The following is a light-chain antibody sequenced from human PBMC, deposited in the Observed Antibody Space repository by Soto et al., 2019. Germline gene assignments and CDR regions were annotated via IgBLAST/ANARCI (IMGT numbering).Light chain of an antibody. CDR2: DVS. V-gene: IGKV3-20*01. J-gene: IGKJ1*01. CDR3: QQYGSSPT. CDR1: QSVSSSY. Sequence: EIVLTQSPGTLSLSPGERATLSCRSSQSVSSSYLAWYQQKPGQAPRLLIYDVSSRATGIPDRFSGSGSGTDYTLTISRLEPEDFEVYYCQQYGSSPTFGQGIKVEIK.